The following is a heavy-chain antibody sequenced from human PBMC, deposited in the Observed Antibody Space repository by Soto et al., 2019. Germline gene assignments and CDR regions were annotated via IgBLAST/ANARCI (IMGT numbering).Heavy chain of an antibody. CDR3: ASTHGGNFRVFDP. V-gene: IGHV4-31*03. J-gene: IGHJ5*02. D-gene: IGHD2-21*02. CDR2: IYYSGRT. Sequence: QVQLQESGPGLVKPSQTLSLTCTVSGGSISSGSYYWSWIRQPPGKGLEWIGGIYYSGRTYYNPSLKSRVTISVDTSKNQFSLKLSSVTAADTAVYYCASTHGGNFRVFDPWGQGTLVTVSS. CDR1: GGSISSGSYY.